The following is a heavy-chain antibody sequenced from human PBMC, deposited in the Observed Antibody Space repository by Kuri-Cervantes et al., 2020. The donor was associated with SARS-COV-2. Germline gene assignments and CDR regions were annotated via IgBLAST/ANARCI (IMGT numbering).Heavy chain of an antibody. V-gene: IGHV3-30-3*02. CDR3: AKSGEDRYYYYYYMDV. CDR1: GFTFSSYA. J-gene: IGHJ6*03. Sequence: GESLKISCAASGFTFSSYAMHWVRQAPGKGLEWVAVISYDGSNKYYADPVKGRFTISRDNSKNTLYLQMNSLRAEDTAVYYCAKSGEDRYYYYYYMDVWGKGTTVTVSS. D-gene: IGHD1-26*01. CDR2: ISYDGSNK.